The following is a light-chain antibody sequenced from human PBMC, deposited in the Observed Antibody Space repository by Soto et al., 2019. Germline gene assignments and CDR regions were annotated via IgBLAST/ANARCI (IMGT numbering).Light chain of an antibody. J-gene: IGKJ1*01. CDR2: GAS. Sequence: EVVLTQSPATLSVSPGARATISCRASLSISSNLAWYQQKPGQAPRLLIYGASTRATGIPARFSGSGSETEFTLTISSLQSEDSAVYFCHRYDVWPTFGQGTKVEIK. CDR3: HRYDVWPT. CDR1: LSISSN. V-gene: IGKV3-15*01.